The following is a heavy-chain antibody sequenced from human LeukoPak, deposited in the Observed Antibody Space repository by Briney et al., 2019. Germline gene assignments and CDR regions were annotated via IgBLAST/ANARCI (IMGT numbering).Heavy chain of an antibody. CDR3: AKGDSTSPGGGY. D-gene: IGHD3-16*01. V-gene: IGHV3-30*02. CDR1: GFTFSGYG. Sequence: GGSLRLSCAASGFTFSGYGMHWVRQAPGKGLEWVAFIRSDGSSKYYVDSVKGRFTISRDNSKNTLYLQMNSLRVEDTAVYYCAKGDSTSPGGGYWGQGTLVTVSS. CDR2: IRSDGSSK. J-gene: IGHJ4*02.